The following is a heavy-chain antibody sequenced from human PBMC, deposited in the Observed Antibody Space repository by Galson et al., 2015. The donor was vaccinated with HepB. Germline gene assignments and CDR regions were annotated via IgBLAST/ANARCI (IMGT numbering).Heavy chain of an antibody. CDR2: ISSSSSYI. V-gene: IGHV3-21*01. CDR1: GFSLSNYN. CDR3: ARVGYCSGGTCYGYNYYYMDV. D-gene: IGHD2-15*01. J-gene: IGHJ6*03. Sequence: SLRLSCAASGFSLSNYNMNWARQAPGKGLEWVSSISSSSSYIYYADSVKGRFTISRDNAKNSLYLQMNSLRVEDMAVYYCARVGYCSGGTCYGYNYYYMDVWGIGTTVTVSS.